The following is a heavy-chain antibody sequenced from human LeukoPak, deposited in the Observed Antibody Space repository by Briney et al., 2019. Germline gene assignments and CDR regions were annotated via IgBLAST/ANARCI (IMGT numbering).Heavy chain of an antibody. D-gene: IGHD2-21*02. Sequence: ASVKVSCKASGYTFTSYYMHWVRQAPGHGLEWMGIINPSGGSTSYAQKFQGRVTMTSDTSTSTVYMELKSLRSEDKAVYFCARVGATGATADNWGQGTLVTVSS. J-gene: IGHJ4*02. CDR2: INPSGGST. CDR1: GYTFTSYY. CDR3: ARVGATGATADN. V-gene: IGHV1-46*01.